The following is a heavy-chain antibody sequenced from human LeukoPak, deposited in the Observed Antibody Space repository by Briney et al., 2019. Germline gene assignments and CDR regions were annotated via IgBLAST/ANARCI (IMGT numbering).Heavy chain of an antibody. CDR1: GYTFTSYD. CDR2: MNPNSGNT. J-gene: IGHJ5*02. Sequence: ASVKVSCKASGYTFTSYDINWVRQATGQGLEWMGWMNPNSGNTGYAQKFQGRVTITRNTSISTAYMELSSLRSEDTAVYYCARTPRITMVRGVIYWFDPWGQGTLVTVSS. D-gene: IGHD3-10*01. V-gene: IGHV1-8*03. CDR3: ARTPRITMVRGVIYWFDP.